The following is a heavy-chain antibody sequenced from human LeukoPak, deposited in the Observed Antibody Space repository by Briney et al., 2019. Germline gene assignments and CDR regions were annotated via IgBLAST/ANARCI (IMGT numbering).Heavy chain of an antibody. Sequence: SETLSLTCTVSGGXISSYYCSWIRQPPGKGLEWIGYIYYRESTNYNPSLKSRVTISLDTSKNQFSMKLSSVTAADTAVYYYARSFYDSSGYYHWYFDLWGRGTLVTVSS. CDR1: GGXISSYY. CDR3: ARSFYDSSGYYHWYFDL. V-gene: IGHV4-59*01. D-gene: IGHD3-22*01. J-gene: IGHJ2*01. CDR2: IYYREST.